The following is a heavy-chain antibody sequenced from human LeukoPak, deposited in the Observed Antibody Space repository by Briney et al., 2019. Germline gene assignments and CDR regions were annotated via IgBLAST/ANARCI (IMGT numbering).Heavy chain of an antibody. V-gene: IGHV1-46*01. J-gene: IGHJ4*02. D-gene: IGHD3-22*01. Sequence: ASVKVSCKASGYTFTSYYVHWVRQAPGQGLEWMGIINPSGGSTSYAQKFQGRVTMTRDTSTSTVYMELSSLRSEDTAVYYCARVFSPNYYDSSGGYYFDYWGQGTLVTVSS. CDR1: GYTFTSYY. CDR3: ARVFSPNYYDSSGGYYFDY. CDR2: INPSGGST.